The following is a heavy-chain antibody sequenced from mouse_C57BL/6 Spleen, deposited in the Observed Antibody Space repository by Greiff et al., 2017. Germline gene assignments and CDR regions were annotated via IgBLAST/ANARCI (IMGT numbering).Heavy chain of an antibody. CDR3: TRPDSNYDMDY. Sequence: EVKLVESGGGLVQPGGSMKLSCAASGFTFSDAWMDWVRQSPEKGLEWVAEIRNKANNHATYYAESVKGRFTISRDESKSSVYLQMNGLRAEDTGIYYCTRPDSNYDMDYWGQGTSVTVSS. CDR1: GFTFSDAW. J-gene: IGHJ4*01. V-gene: IGHV6-6*01. D-gene: IGHD2-5*01. CDR2: IRNKANNHAT.